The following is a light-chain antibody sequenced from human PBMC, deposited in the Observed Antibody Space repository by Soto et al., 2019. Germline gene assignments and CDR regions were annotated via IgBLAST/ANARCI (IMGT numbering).Light chain of an antibody. J-gene: IGKJ1*01. CDR2: GAS. CDR3: HQYGTSPWT. CDR1: QSVSSNY. V-gene: IGKV3-20*01. Sequence: VLTQSPGTLSLSPGERATLSCRASQSVSSNYLAWYQQKPGQAPGLLIHGASSRATGIPDRFSGSGSGTDFTLTISRLEPEDFAVYYCHQYGTSPWTFGQGTKVDIK.